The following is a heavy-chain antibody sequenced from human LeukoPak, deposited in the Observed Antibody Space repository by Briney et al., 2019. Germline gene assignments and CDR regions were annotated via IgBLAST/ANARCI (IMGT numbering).Heavy chain of an antibody. CDR2: IWYDGGNK. V-gene: IGHV3-33*01. Sequence: GRSLRLSCAASGFTFSSYGMHWVRQAPGKGLEWVAVIWYDGGNKYYADSVKGRFTISRDNSKNTLYLQMNSLRAEDTAVYYCARNEGYSFSYGYFDYWGQGTLVTVSS. CDR3: ARNEGYSFSYGYFDY. J-gene: IGHJ4*02. CDR1: GFTFSSYG. D-gene: IGHD5-18*01.